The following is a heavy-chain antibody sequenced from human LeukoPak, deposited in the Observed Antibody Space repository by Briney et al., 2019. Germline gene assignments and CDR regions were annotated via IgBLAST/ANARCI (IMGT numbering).Heavy chain of an antibody. D-gene: IGHD3-3*01. CDR3: ARVEWLYRIPDY. Sequence: ASVKVSCKASGGTFSSYAISWVRQAPGQGLEWMGGIIPIFGTANYAQKFQGRVTITADESTSTAYMELSSLRSEDTAVYYCARVEWLYRIPDYWGQGTLVTVSS. V-gene: IGHV1-69*13. CDR1: GGTFSSYA. J-gene: IGHJ4*02. CDR2: IIPIFGTA.